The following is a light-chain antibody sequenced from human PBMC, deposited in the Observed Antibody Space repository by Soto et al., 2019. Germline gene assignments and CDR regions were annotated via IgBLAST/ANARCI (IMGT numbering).Light chain of an antibody. J-gene: IGKJ4*01. Sequence: ESVLTQSPAALSLSPGERATLHCRASQSVSSYLAWYQQKPGQAPRLLIYGASTRATGIPARFSGSGSGTDFTLTISRLEPEDFAVYYCQQYGSSPSFGGGTKVDIK. V-gene: IGKV3-20*01. CDR1: QSVSSY. CDR3: QQYGSSPS. CDR2: GAS.